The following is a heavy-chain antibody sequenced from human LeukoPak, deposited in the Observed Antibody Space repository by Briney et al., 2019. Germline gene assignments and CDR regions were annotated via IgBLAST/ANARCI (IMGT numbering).Heavy chain of an antibody. V-gene: IGHV3-30*18. J-gene: IGHJ6*02. CDR1: GFTFSSYA. CDR2: ISYDGSNK. CDR3: AKPPPAEAHFYYGMDV. Sequence: GRSLRLSCAASGFTFSSYAMHWVRQAPGKGLEWVAVISYDGSNKYYADSVKGRFTLSRDNSKNTLYLQMNSLGAEDTAVYYCAKPPPAEAHFYYGMDVWGQGTTVTVSS.